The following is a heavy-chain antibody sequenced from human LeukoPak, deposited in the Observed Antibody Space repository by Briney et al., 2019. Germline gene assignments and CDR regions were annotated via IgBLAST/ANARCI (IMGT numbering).Heavy chain of an antibody. D-gene: IGHD1/OR15-1a*01. V-gene: IGHV1-2*02. J-gene: IGHJ4*02. Sequence: ASVKVSCKASGYTFTGYYMHWVRQAPGQGLEWMGWINPNSGGTNYAQKFQGRVTMTRDTSISTAYMELSSLRSEDTAVYYCARGGGGQGTGFDYWGQGTLVTVSS. CDR2: INPNSGGT. CDR3: ARGGGGQGTGFDY. CDR1: GYTFTGYY.